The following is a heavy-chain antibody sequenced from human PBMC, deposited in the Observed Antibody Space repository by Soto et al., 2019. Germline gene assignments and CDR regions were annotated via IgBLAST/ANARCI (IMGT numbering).Heavy chain of an antibody. D-gene: IGHD6-19*01. CDR3: ARSVEGHFDY. CDR2: ITSDTKTI. J-gene: IGHJ4*02. Sequence: EVQLVESGGNLVQPGGSLRLSCAASGFRFSIYSMNWLRQAPGKGLEWSAYITSDTKTIRYADSVKGRFTISRDNDKNSVYLHMNSLRDEDTAVYYCARSVEGHFDYWGQGTVVTVSA. CDR1: GFRFSIYS. V-gene: IGHV3-48*02.